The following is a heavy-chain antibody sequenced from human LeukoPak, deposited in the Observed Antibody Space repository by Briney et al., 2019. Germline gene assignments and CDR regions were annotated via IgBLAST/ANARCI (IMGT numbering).Heavy chain of an antibody. V-gene: IGHV1-18*01. CDR2: ISAYNGNT. Sequence: ASVKVSCKASGYTFTSYGISWVRQAPGQGLEWMGWISAYNGNTNYAQKLQGRVTMTTDTSTSTAYMELRSLRSEDTAVYYCARGYYGDYEAFFDYWGQGTLVTVSS. J-gene: IGHJ4*02. CDR3: ARGYYGDYEAFFDY. CDR1: GYTFTSYG. D-gene: IGHD4-17*01.